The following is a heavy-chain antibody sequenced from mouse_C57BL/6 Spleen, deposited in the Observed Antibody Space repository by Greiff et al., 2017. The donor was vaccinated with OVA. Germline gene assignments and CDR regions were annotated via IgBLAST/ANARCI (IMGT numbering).Heavy chain of an antibody. CDR3: ARRGIYYYGSSPYYAMDY. CDR1: GYSITSDY. CDR2: ISYSGST. D-gene: IGHD1-1*01. V-gene: IGHV3-8*01. J-gene: IGHJ4*01. Sequence: EVMLVESGPGLAKPSQTLSLTCSVTGYSITSDYWNWIRKFPGNKLEYMGYISYSGSTYYNPSLKSRISITRDTSKNQYYLQLNSVTTEDTATYYCARRGIYYYGSSPYYAMDYWGQGTSVTVSS.